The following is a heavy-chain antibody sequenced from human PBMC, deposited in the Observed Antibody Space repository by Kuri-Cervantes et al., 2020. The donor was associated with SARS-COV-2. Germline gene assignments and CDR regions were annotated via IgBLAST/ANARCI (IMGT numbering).Heavy chain of an antibody. Sequence: GESLKISCAASGFTFSSYAMSWVRQAPGKGLEWVSAISGSGGSTYYADSVKGRFTISRDNSKNTLYLQMNSLRAEDTAVYYCAKPHYSKAYYYGMDVWGQGTTVTVSS. CDR3: AKPHYSKAYYYGMDV. D-gene: IGHD4-11*01. CDR2: ISGSGGST. CDR1: GFTFSSYA. J-gene: IGHJ6*02. V-gene: IGHV3-23*01.